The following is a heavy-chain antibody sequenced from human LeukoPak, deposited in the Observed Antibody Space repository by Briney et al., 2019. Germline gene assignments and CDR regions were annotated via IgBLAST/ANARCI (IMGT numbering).Heavy chain of an antibody. CDR2: ISGSGGST. J-gene: IGHJ4*02. CDR1: GFTFSNYA. Sequence: GGSLRLSCAASGFTFSNYAMSWVRQAPGKGLEWVSAISGSGGSTYYADSVKGRFTISRDNSKNTLFLHMNSLRAEDTAVYSCAKGYYGSGSYGWFDYWGQGTLATVSS. D-gene: IGHD3-10*01. CDR3: AKGYYGSGSYGWFDY. V-gene: IGHV3-23*01.